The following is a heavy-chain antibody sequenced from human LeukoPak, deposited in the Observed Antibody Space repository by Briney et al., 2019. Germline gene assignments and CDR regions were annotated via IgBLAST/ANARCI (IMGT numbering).Heavy chain of an antibody. CDR3: ARDLYYFDY. CDR2: ISGSGGST. J-gene: IGHJ4*02. CDR1: GFTFSSYG. Sequence: GRSLRLSCAASGFTFSSYGMHWVRQAPGKGLEWVSAISGSGGSTYYADSVKGRFTISRDNSKSTLYLQMNSLRAEDTAVYYCARDLYYFDYWGQGTLVTVSS. V-gene: IGHV3-23*01.